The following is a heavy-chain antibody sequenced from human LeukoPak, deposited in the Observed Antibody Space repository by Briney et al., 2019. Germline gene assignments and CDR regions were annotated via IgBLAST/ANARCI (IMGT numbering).Heavy chain of an antibody. D-gene: IGHD5-18*01. CDR1: GFTFSSYS. Sequence: PGGSLRLSCAASGFTFSSYSMNWVRQAPGKGLEWVSSISSSGSYKYYADSVKGRFTTSRANAKSSLYLQMNSLRAEDTAVYYCARDQKEYTYGFRSGYSDYYYMDVWGKGTTVTISS. CDR2: ISSSGSYK. CDR3: ARDQKEYTYGFRSGYSDYYYMDV. V-gene: IGHV3-21*01. J-gene: IGHJ6*03.